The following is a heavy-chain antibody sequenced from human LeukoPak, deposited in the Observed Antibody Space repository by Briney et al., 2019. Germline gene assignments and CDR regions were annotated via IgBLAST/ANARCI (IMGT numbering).Heavy chain of an antibody. CDR2: ISYDGSNK. CDR3: ARGACSGGSCRDAFDI. J-gene: IGHJ3*02. V-gene: IGHV3-30*01. Sequence: GGSLRLSCAASGFTFSSYAMHWVRQAPGKGLEWVAVISYDGSNKYYADSVKGRFTISRDNSKNTPYLQMNSLRAEDTAVYYCARGACSGGSCRDAFDIWGQGTMVTVSS. D-gene: IGHD2-15*01. CDR1: GFTFSSYA.